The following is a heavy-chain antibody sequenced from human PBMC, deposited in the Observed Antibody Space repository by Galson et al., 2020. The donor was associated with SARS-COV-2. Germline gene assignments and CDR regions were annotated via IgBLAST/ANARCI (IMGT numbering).Heavy chain of an antibody. CDR3: AKGGYYYSSGGYYLLDY. Sequence: GGSLRLSCAASGFTFDYYAMHWVRQASGKGLEWVSGISWNCGSIGYADSMKGQFTISRDNAKDSLYLKMNSLRAEYTAFYYCAKGGYYYSSGGYYLLDYWGQGTLVTVSS. V-gene: IGHV3-9*01. CDR1: GFTFDYYA. CDR2: ISWNCGSI. D-gene: IGHD3-10*01. J-gene: IGHJ4*02.